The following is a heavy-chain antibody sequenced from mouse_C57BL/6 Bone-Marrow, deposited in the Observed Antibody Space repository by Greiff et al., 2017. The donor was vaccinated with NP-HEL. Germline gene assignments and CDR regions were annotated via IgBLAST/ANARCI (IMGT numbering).Heavy chain of an antibody. J-gene: IGHJ1*03. CDR3: TSHYSNFYWYFDV. V-gene: IGHV6-6*01. D-gene: IGHD2-5*01. CDR2: IRNKANNHAT. Sequence: EVKVVESGGGLVQPGGSMKLSCAASGFTFSDAWMDWVRQSPETGLEWVAEIRNKANNHATYYAESVTGRLPISRDESKSSVYLQMNSLRAEDTGIYYCTSHYSNFYWYFDVWGTGTTVTVSS. CDR1: GFTFSDAW.